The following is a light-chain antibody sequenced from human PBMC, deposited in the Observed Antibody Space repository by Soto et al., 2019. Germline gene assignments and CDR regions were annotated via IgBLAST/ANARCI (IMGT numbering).Light chain of an antibody. V-gene: IGKV1-27*01. CDR3: QKYDSVPVT. CDR2: AAS. Sequence: DIQMTQTPSSLSASVGDRVTITCRASQGISNYLAWYQQKPGKVPELVIYAASTLQSGVPSRFSGSGSGTDFTLSISSLQPEDVATYYCQKYDSVPVTFGHGTKVEI. CDR1: QGISNY. J-gene: IGKJ1*01.